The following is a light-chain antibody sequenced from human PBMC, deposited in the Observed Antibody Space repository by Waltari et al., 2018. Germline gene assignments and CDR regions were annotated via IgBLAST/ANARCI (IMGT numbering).Light chain of an antibody. Sequence: DIQMTQSPSSLSASVGDRVTITCRASQSIRNYLNWYQQKPGKAPKLLIYAASNLQSGVPSRFSGSESGTDFTLTISNLQPEDFATYYCQQSYSTLYTFGQGTKLEIK. J-gene: IGKJ2*01. CDR3: QQSYSTLYT. CDR1: QSIRNY. V-gene: IGKV1-39*01. CDR2: AAS.